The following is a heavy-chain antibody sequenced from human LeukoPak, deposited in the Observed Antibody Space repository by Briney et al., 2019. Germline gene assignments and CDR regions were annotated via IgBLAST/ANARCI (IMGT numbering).Heavy chain of an antibody. CDR3: TTDYGDYDFWGFLHHSRYYGMDV. D-gene: IGHD4-17*01. CDR2: IKSKTDGGTT. CDR1: GFTFSNAW. J-gene: IGHJ6*04. V-gene: IGHV3-15*01. Sequence: KPGGSLRLSCAASGFTFSNAWMSWVRQAPGKGLEWVGRIKSKTDGGTTDYAAPVKGRFTISRDDSKNTLYLQMNSLKTEDTAVYYCTTDYGDYDFWGFLHHSRYYGMDVWGKGTTVTVSS.